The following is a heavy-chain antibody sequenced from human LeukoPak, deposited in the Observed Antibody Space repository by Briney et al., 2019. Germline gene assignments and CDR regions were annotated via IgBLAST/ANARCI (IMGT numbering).Heavy chain of an antibody. Sequence: GGSLRLSCAASGFTFSSYDMNWVRQAPGKGLECVSSISTSSRYIYYTDSVRGRFTISRDDAKNSLYLQMNSLRAEDTAVYYCARADCSSSTCYLRRSWFDPWGQGTLVTVSS. J-gene: IGHJ5*02. CDR1: GFTFSSYD. CDR2: ISTSSRYI. V-gene: IGHV3-21*01. D-gene: IGHD2-2*01. CDR3: ARADCSSSTCYLRRSWFDP.